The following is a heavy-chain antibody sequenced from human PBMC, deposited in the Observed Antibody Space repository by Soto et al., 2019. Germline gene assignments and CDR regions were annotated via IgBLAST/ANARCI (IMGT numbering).Heavy chain of an antibody. CDR3: ARDLVTPWYYFDY. CDR1: GYTFTGYY. Sequence: ASVKVSCKASGYTFTGYYMHWVRQAPGQGLEWMGWINPNSGGTNYAQKFQGRVTMTRDTSISTAYMELSRLRSDDTAVYYCARDLVTPWYYFDYWGQGTLVTVSS. D-gene: IGHD2-21*02. V-gene: IGHV1-2*02. J-gene: IGHJ4*02. CDR2: INPNSGGT.